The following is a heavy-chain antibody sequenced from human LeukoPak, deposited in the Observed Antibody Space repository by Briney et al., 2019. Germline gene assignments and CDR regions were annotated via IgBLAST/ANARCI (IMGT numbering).Heavy chain of an antibody. Sequence: SETLSLTCTVSGGSISSYYWSWIRQPPGKGLEWIGYIYYSGSTNYNPSLKSRVTISVDTSKNQFSLKLSSVTAADTAVYYCARDTAPFGYWGQGTLVTVSS. J-gene: IGHJ4*02. CDR2: IYYSGST. D-gene: IGHD5-18*01. CDR1: GGSISSYY. V-gene: IGHV4-59*01. CDR3: ARDTAPFGY.